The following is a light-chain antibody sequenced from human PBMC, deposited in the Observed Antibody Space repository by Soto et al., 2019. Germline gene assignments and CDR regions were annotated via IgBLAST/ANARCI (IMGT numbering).Light chain of an antibody. J-gene: IGLJ3*02. V-gene: IGLV2-14*01. CDR1: SSDVGGYTY. CDR3: SLYTSSNTRV. CDR2: QVS. Sequence: QSALTQPASVSGSPGQSITISCTGTSSDVGGYTYVSWYQQHSGKAPKLMIYQVSNRASGISNRFSGSKSGNTASLTISGLQTEDEADYYCSLYTSSNTRVFGGGTKLTVL.